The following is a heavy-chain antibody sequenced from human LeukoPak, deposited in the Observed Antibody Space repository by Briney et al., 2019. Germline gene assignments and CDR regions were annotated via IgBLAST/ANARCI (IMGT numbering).Heavy chain of an antibody. CDR2: IYTSGTT. V-gene: IGHV4-4*07. J-gene: IGHJ5*02. D-gene: IGHD6-13*01. Sequence: PSETLXLSCTVSGGSISNFYWSWIRQPAGXXLEXIGRIYTSGTTNYNPSLKSRVTMSVDTSKNQFSLKLRSVTAADTAVYYCARERAAAVTGGWFDPWGQGTLVTVSS. CDR1: GGSISNFY. CDR3: ARERAAAVTGGWFDP.